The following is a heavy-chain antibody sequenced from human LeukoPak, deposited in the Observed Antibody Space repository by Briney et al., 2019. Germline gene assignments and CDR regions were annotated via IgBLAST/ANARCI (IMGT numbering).Heavy chain of an antibody. D-gene: IGHD6-19*01. Sequence: QSGGSLRLSCAASGFTFNSYAMSWVRQAPGKGLEWVSAISGSGGSTYYADSVKGRFTISRDNSKNTLYLQMNSLRAEDTAVYYCAKAPSSGWYPNWFDPWGQGTLVTVSS. V-gene: IGHV3-23*01. J-gene: IGHJ5*02. CDR1: GFTFNSYA. CDR3: AKAPSSGWYPNWFDP. CDR2: ISGSGGST.